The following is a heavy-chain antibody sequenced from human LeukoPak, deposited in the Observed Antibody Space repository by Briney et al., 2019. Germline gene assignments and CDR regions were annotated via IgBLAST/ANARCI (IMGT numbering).Heavy chain of an antibody. V-gene: IGHV4-59*08. CDR3: ARQGSSWYPTTLGVDY. CDR1: GGSISSYC. D-gene: IGHD6-13*01. J-gene: IGHJ4*02. Sequence: SETLSLTCTVSGGSISSYCWSWIRQPPGKGLEWIGYIYYSGSTNYNPSLKSRVTISVDTSKNQFSLKLSSVTAADTAVYYCARQGSSWYPTTLGVDYWGQGSLVTVSS. CDR2: IYYSGST.